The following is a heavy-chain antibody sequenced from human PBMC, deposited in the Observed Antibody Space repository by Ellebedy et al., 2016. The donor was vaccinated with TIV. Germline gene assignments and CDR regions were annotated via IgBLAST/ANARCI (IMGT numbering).Heavy chain of an antibody. CDR2: IRNDGNNA. CDR1: GFTFSSYG. V-gene: IGHV3-33*01. D-gene: IGHD2-2*02. CDR3: ARSPYTGYSDLGFDY. Sequence: PGGSLRLSCAASGFTFSSYGMHWVRQAPGKGLEWVAAIRNDGNNAYYADSVKGRFTISKENSKNTLYLQMNSLRADDTAVYYCARSPYTGYSDLGFDYWGQGSLVTVSS. J-gene: IGHJ4*02.